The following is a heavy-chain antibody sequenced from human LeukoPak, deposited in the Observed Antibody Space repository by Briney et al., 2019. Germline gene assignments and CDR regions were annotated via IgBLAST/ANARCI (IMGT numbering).Heavy chain of an antibody. D-gene: IGHD1-20*01. V-gene: IGHV3-66*01. Sequence: GGSLRLSCAASGFTVSSDYMSWVRQAPGKGLEWVSVIYSGGSTYYADSVKGRFTISRDNSKNTLYLQMNSLRAEDTAVYYCARGGNWNAFDIWGQGTMVTVSS. CDR2: IYSGGST. CDR3: ARGGNWNAFDI. J-gene: IGHJ3*02. CDR1: GFTVSSDY.